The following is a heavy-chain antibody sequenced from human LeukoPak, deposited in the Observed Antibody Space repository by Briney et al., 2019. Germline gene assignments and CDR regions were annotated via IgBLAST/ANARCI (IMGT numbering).Heavy chain of an antibody. CDR1: GFTFSSYS. V-gene: IGHV3-21*04. CDR2: ISSSSSYI. J-gene: IGHJ4*02. Sequence: GGSLRLSCAASGFTFSSYSMNWVRQAPGKGLEWVSSISSSSSYIYYADSVKGRFTISRDNSKNTLYLQMNSLRAEDTAVYYCAKSSPPPLRYWGQGTLVTVSS. CDR3: AKSSPPPLRY.